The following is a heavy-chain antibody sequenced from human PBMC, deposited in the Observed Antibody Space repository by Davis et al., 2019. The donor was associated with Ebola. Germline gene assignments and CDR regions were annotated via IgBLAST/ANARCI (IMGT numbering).Heavy chain of an antibody. CDR3: ATRVMVRGDYGLDV. J-gene: IGHJ6*04. CDR2: TYYNSKLYN. Sequence: HSQTLSLTCAVSGDSVSGSNGAWNWIRQSPSRGLEWLGRTYYNSKLYNDYAISVKSRITVNPDTSKNQFSLLLNSVTPEDTALYYCATRVMVRGDYGLDVWGKGTTVIVSS. D-gene: IGHD3-10*01. CDR1: GDSVSGSNGA. V-gene: IGHV6-1*01.